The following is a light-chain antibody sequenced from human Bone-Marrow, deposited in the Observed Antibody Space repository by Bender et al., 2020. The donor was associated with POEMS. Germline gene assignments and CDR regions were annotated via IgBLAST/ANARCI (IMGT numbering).Light chain of an antibody. Sequence: QSVLAQPPSASGTPGQRVIISCSGSSSNIGRNNVYWYQQFPGTAPRLLIYTNNERPSGVPDRFSGSRSGTSASLTISGLQAEDEADYYCSSFTDSTSLAVFFGGGTKLTVL. J-gene: IGLJ2*01. CDR2: TNN. CDR1: SSNIGRNN. V-gene: IGLV1-44*01. CDR3: SSFTDSTSLAVF.